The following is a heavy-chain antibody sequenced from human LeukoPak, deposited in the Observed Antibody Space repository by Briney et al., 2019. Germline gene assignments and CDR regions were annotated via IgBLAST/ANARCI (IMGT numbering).Heavy chain of an antibody. D-gene: IGHD3-22*01. V-gene: IGHV4-39*07. CDR3: ARERYYDSSIDY. CDR2: IYYSGRT. CDR1: GGSISSSSYY. J-gene: IGHJ4*02. Sequence: SETLSLTCTVSGGSISSSSYYCGWIRQPPGKGLEWIGTIYYSGRTYYNPSLKSRVNISVDTSKNQFSLKLSSVTAADTAVYYCARERYYDSSIDYWGQGTLVTVSS.